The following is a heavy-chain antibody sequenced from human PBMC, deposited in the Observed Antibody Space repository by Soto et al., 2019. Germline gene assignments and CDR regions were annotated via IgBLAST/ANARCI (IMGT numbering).Heavy chain of an antibody. V-gene: IGHV4-59*01. CDR1: GGSISTYY. J-gene: IGHJ4*02. CDR3: ARHTVTIRAGFDY. Sequence: QVQLQESGPGLVKPSETLSLTCTVSGGSISTYYWDWIRQPPGKELEWIGCTHYSGNTNYHPSLKSRVTISLDTSRNQFSLKLSSVTAADTAIYYCARHTVTIRAGFDYWGQGALVTVSS. D-gene: IGHD4-17*01. CDR2: THYSGNT.